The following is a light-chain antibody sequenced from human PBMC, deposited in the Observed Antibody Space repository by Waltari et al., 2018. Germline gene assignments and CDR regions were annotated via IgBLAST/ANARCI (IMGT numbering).Light chain of an antibody. CDR1: NSHIGGNF. Sequence: SVLTQPPSVSGTPGQRVTISCSGSNSHIGGNFVNWYQQLPGKAPKLLIYNDNQGPSGVPDRFSASKSGTSAALAITGLQSEDEADYYCAVWDDSLGGVFGGGTKLTVL. V-gene: IGLV1-44*01. CDR2: NDN. CDR3: AVWDDSLGGV. J-gene: IGLJ3*02.